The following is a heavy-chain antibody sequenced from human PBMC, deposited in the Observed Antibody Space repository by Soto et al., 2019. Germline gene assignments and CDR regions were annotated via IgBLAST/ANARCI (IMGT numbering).Heavy chain of an antibody. Sequence: QVQLVESGGGLVKPGGSLRLSCAASGFTFSDYYMSWIRQAPGKGLEWVSYISDSGSIIYYADSVKGRNSISSDNVKTSLYLPMNRLRAEDTAVYYCARSVRHSSGWCDAFDIWGQGTMVTVSS. D-gene: IGHD6-19*01. CDR2: ISDSGSII. J-gene: IGHJ3*02. V-gene: IGHV3-11*01. CDR3: ARSVRHSSGWCDAFDI. CDR1: GFTFSDYY.